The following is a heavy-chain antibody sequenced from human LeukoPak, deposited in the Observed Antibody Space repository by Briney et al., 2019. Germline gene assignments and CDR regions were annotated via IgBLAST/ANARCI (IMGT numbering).Heavy chain of an antibody. V-gene: IGHV3-74*01. D-gene: IGHD1-26*01. J-gene: IGHJ4*02. CDR1: GFSFTSYW. Sequence: GGSLRLSCAASGFSFTSYWMHWVRQAPGKGLVWVSRIKGDGSSISYADSVEGRFTISRDNAKNTVYLQMNSLRAEDTAVYYCAKRWRSSGSYLLPIDYWGQGTLVTVSS. CDR3: AKRWRSSGSYLLPIDY. CDR2: IKGDGSSI.